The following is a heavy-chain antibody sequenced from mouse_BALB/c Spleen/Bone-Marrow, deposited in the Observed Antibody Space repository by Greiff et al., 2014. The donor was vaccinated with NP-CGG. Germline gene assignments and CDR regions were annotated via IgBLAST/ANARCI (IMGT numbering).Heavy chain of an antibody. CDR3: ARDYDGYAMDY. V-gene: IGHV1S56*01. Sequence: VKLMESGPELVKPGASVKMSCKASGYTFTSYFIHWVKQRPGQGPEWIGWIYPGDGSTKYNEKFKGKTTLTADKSSSRAYMLLSSLTSEDSAIYFCARDYDGYAMDYWGQGTSVTVSS. J-gene: IGHJ4*01. CDR2: IYPGDGST. D-gene: IGHD2-4*01. CDR1: GYTFTSYF.